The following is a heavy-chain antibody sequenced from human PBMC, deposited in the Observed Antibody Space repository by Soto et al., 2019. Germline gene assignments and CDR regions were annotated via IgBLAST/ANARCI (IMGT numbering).Heavy chain of an antibody. CDR3: ARGQRYSSSWYGSPNSYGYMRGSNYFDY. J-gene: IGHJ4*02. V-gene: IGHV4-34*01. CDR1: GGSFSGYY. Sequence: SETLSLTCAVYGGSFSGYYWSWIRQPPGKGLEWIEEINHSGSTNYNPSLKSRVTISVDTSKNQFSLKLSSVTAADTAVYYCARGQRYSSSWYGSPNSYGYMRGSNYFDYWGQGTLVTVSS. D-gene: IGHD6-13*01. CDR2: INHSGST.